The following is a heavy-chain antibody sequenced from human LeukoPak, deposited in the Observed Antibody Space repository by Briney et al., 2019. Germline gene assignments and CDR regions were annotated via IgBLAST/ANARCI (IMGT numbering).Heavy chain of an antibody. Sequence: GGSLRLSCAASGFTFSSYEMNWVRQAPGKGLGWVSYISSSGSTIYYADSVKGRFTISRDNAKNSLYLQMNSLRAEDTAVYYCARDLDYGDYVLDYWGQGTLVTVSS. J-gene: IGHJ4*02. CDR2: ISSSGSTI. V-gene: IGHV3-48*03. CDR3: ARDLDYGDYVLDY. CDR1: GFTFSSYE. D-gene: IGHD4-17*01.